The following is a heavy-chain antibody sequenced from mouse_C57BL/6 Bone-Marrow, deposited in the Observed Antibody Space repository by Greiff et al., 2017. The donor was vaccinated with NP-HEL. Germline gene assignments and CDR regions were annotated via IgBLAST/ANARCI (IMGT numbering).Heavy chain of an antibody. V-gene: IGHV2-2*02. Sequence: VMLVESGPGLVQPSPSLSITCTVSGFSLTSYGVHWVRQSPGKGLEWLGVIWSGGSTDYNAAFISRLSTSKDNSKSQVFFKMNSLQANDTAIYYCARRDGDGRFAYWGQGTLVTVSA. CDR1: GFSLTSYG. D-gene: IGHD3-3*01. CDR3: ARRDGDGRFAY. CDR2: IWSGGST. J-gene: IGHJ3*01.